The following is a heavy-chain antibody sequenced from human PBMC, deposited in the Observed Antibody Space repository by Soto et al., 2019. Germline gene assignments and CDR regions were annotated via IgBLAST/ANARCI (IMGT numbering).Heavy chain of an antibody. J-gene: IGHJ6*02. V-gene: IGHV3-30*18. Sequence: QVQLVESGGGVVQPGRSLRLSCAASGFTFSSYGMHCVRQAPGKGLEWVAVISYDGSNKYYADSVKGRFPISRDNSKNTLYLQMNSLRAEDTAVYYCAKGIGTPPDSVVVPAAIVFGLDVWGQGTTVTVSS. CDR3: AKGIGTPPDSVVVPAAIVFGLDV. CDR2: ISYDGSNK. CDR1: GFTFSSYG. D-gene: IGHD2-2*01.